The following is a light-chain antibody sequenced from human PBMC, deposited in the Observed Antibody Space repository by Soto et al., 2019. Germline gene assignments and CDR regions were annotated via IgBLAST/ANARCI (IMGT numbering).Light chain of an antibody. CDR3: QQYGSSSFA. CDR2: GAF. Sequence: EIVLTQSPGTLSVSPGERATLFCRARQSISSTYLAWYQKKPGQAPRLLLYGAFNRATGNPDRFNGSGSGTDFSLTISSLEHEDCVFYYCQQYGSSSFAFGPGTKVEIK. V-gene: IGKV3-20*01. CDR1: QSISSTY. J-gene: IGKJ3*01.